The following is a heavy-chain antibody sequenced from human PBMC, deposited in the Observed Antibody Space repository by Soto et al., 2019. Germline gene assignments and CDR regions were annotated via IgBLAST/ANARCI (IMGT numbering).Heavy chain of an antibody. D-gene: IGHD6-13*01. V-gene: IGHV3-11*01. CDR2: ISSSGSTI. CDR3: ARVEGSSWDALDY. Sequence: GGSLRLSCAASGFTFSDYYMSWIRQAPGKGLEWVSYISSSGSTIYYAESVKGRFTISRDNAKNSLYLQMNSLRAEDTAMYYCARVEGSSWDALDYWGQGTLVTV. J-gene: IGHJ4*02. CDR1: GFTFSDYY.